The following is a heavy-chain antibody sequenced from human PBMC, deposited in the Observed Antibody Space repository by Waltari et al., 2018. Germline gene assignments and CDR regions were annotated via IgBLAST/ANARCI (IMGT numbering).Heavy chain of an antibody. J-gene: IGHJ4*02. D-gene: IGHD1-7*01. CDR1: GFALSSSG. V-gene: IGHV3-30*18. CDR3: AKDRNYKWAFDY. CDR2: LLNDGIK. Sequence: QVQLVESGGGVVQPGRSLRLSCAVSGFALSSSGMHWGRQVPGKGLEWVAVLLNDGIKYHADSVKGRFTISRDSSKNTLYLQMNSLRAEDTALYYCAKDRNYKWAFDYWGQGVLVTVSS.